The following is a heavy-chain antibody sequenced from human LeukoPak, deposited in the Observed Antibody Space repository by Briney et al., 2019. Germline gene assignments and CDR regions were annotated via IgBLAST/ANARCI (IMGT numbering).Heavy chain of an antibody. D-gene: IGHD3-10*01. V-gene: IGHV1-2*02. CDR2: INPNSGGT. Sequence: ASVKVSCTASGYTFTSYGISWVRQAPGQGLEWMGWINPNSGGTNYAQKFQGRVTMTRDTSISTAYMELSRLRSDDTAVYYCARSPIYYGSGSQTADYWGQGTLVTVSS. J-gene: IGHJ4*02. CDR1: GYTFTSYG. CDR3: ARSPIYYGSGSQTADY.